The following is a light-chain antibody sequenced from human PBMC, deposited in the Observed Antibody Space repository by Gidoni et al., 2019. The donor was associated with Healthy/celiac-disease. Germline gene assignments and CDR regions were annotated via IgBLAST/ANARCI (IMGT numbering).Light chain of an antibody. Sequence: EIVMTPSPATLSVSPGERATLPCRASQSVSSNLAWYQQKPGQAPRLLIYGASTRATGTPARFSGSGSGTEFTLTISSLQSEDFAVYYCQQYNNWPLTFGQGTKVEIK. CDR2: GAS. J-gene: IGKJ1*01. CDR1: QSVSSN. CDR3: QQYNNWPLT. V-gene: IGKV3-15*01.